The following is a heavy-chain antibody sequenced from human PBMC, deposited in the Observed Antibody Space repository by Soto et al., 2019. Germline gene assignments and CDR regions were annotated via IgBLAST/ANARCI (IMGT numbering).Heavy chain of an antibody. CDR2: IYYSGST. V-gene: IGHV4-31*03. CDR3: ARVCGGDCHYGMDV. D-gene: IGHD2-21*02. Sequence: SETLSLTCTVSGGSISSGGDYWSWIRQHPGKGLEWIGYIYYSGSTYYNPSLKSRVTISVDTSKNQLSLKLSSVTTADTAVYYCARVCGGDCHYGMDVSGQGTTVTVSS. CDR1: GGSISSGGDY. J-gene: IGHJ6*02.